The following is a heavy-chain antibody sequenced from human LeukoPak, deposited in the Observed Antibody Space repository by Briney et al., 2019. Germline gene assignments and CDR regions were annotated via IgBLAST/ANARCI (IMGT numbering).Heavy chain of an antibody. D-gene: IGHD7-27*01. CDR2: IKVDGSEK. J-gene: IGHJ4*02. CDR3: ARKTGVTGEAFDY. V-gene: IGHV3-7*03. Sequence: GGSLILSCVVSGFTFSNFWMSWVRQAPGKGLEWVANIKVDGSEKYYMDSVKGRFTISRDNAENSLYLQMNSLRAKDTAVYYCARKTGVTGEAFDYWGQGTQVTVSS. CDR1: GFTFSNFW.